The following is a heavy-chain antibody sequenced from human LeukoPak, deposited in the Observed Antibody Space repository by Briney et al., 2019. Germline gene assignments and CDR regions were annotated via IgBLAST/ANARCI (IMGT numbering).Heavy chain of an antibody. D-gene: IGHD6-13*01. CDR1: GFTFTSYV. J-gene: IGHJ5*02. CDR2: ISYDGSNK. V-gene: IGHV3-30*03. CDR3: ARPRGAAAGTFGFDP. Sequence: GGSLRLSCAASGFTFTSYVMHWVRQAPGKGLQWVALISYDGSNKYYADSVKGRFTISRDNSKNALYLQMNSLRAEDTAVYYCARPRGAAAGTFGFDPWGQGTLVTVSS.